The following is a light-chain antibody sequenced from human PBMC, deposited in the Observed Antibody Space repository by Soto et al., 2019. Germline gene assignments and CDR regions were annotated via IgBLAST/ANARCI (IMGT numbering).Light chain of an antibody. CDR1: QSVNSN. CDR2: GAS. V-gene: IGKV3-15*01. J-gene: IGKJ3*01. CDR3: QQYNNWPFT. Sequence: EIVLTQSPVILSFSPGERATLSCRASQSVNSNLAWYQQKPGQAPRLLIYGASTRATGIPASFIGNGSGTEFTLTASSLQPEDFAVYYCQQYNNWPFTFGPGTKVDIK.